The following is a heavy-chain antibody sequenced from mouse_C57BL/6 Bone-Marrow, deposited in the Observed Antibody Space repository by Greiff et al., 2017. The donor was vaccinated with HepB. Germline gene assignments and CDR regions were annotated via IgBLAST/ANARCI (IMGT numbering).Heavy chain of an antibody. V-gene: IGHV7-1*01. CDR3: ERNYGSSSRSSFYCYFDV. CDR2: SRNKANDYTT. Sequence: EVKLVESGGGLVQSGRSLRLSCATSGFTFSDFYMEWVRQAPGKGLEWIAASRNKANDYTTEYSASVKGRFIVSRDTSQSILYLQMNALRAEDTAIYFCERNYGSSSRSSFYCYFDVWGTGPTVTVSS. J-gene: IGHJ1*03. CDR1: GFTFSDFY. D-gene: IGHD1-1*01.